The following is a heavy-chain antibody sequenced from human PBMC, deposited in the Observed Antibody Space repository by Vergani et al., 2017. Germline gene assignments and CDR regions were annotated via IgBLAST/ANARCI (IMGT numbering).Heavy chain of an antibody. V-gene: IGHV3-21*06. CDR2: IGSSGPYI. D-gene: IGHD4-17*01. J-gene: IGHJ5*02. CDR1: GFTFSDFS. CDR3: ARDITASVKSPPHPDWFDP. Sequence: VQLVESGGGLVKPGGSLRLSCAASGFTFSDFSMSWVRQAPGKGLEWVAFIGSSGPYINYADSVKGRFTISRDNVKNVLFLQMETLRAADTGVYFCARDITASVKSPPHPDWFDPWGQGSLVTVSS.